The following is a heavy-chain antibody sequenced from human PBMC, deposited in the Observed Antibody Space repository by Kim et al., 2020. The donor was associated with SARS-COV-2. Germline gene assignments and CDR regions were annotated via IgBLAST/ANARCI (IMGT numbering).Heavy chain of an antibody. D-gene: IGHD2-21*01. J-gene: IGHJ4*01. CDR1: GLTFSVSW. CDR2: IRSEGGGGTA. V-gene: IGHV3-15*01. Sequence: GGSLRLSCAASGLTFSVSWMNWVRQTPGKRLEWVGRIRSEGGGGTADYAASVKGRFFISRDDSTNTVYLHMNSLTTEDTAVYYCSAVMPPPPRWCLDYWG. CDR3: SAVMPPPPRWCLDY.